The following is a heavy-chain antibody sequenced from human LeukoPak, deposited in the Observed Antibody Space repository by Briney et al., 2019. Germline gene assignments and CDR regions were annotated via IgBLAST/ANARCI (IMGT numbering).Heavy chain of an antibody. CDR1: GFTFSTYA. CDR3: AKEARRGYTYGFFDY. V-gene: IGHV3-23*01. J-gene: IGHJ4*02. CDR2: IGASGGNT. Sequence: PGGSLRLSCVASGFTFSTYAMSWVRQAPGEGLEWVSSIGASGGNTFNADSVKGRFTISRDNSRNTLYLQVSSLGAEDTAVYFCAKEARRGYTYGFFDYWGKGTLVTVSS. D-gene: IGHD5-18*01.